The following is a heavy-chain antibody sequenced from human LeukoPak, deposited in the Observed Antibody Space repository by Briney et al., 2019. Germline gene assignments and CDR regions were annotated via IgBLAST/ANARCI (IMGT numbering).Heavy chain of an antibody. D-gene: IGHD5-12*01. J-gene: IGHJ6*03. CDR3: IRSLIVATSPYMDV. V-gene: IGHV3-74*01. CDR1: VFTFSSYW. Sequence: GGSLRLSCAASVFTFSSYWMHWVRQAPGKGLVWVSRVNSDGTGTTYADSVEGRFTISRDNAKNTLYLQMNSLRAEDTAIYYCIRSLIVATSPYMDVWGKGTTVTVSS. CDR2: VNSDGTGT.